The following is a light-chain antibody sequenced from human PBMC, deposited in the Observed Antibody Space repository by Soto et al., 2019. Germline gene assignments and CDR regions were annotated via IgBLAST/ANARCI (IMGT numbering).Light chain of an antibody. CDR3: MQSIYWPQT. Sequence: DVVMTQSPLSLPVTLGQPASISCRSSQSLLYRDGNTYLNWFHQRPGQSPRRLIYKVSNRDSGGPDRFTGSGSGTDFTLKISRLEAEDVGVSYCMQSIYWPQTFGQGTKLEIK. CDR2: KVS. CDR1: QSLLYRDGNTY. J-gene: IGKJ2*01. V-gene: IGKV2-30*01.